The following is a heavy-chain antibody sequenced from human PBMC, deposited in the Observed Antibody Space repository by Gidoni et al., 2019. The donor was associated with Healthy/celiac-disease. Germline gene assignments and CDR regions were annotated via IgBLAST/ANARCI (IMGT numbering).Heavy chain of an antibody. CDR3: ARDRVGTTDFDY. V-gene: IGHV3-33*01. CDR2: IWYDGSNK. Sequence: QVQLVESGGGVVQPGRSLRLSCAASGFTFSSYGMHWVRQAPGKGLEWVAVIWYDGSNKYYADSVKGRFTSSRDNSKNTLYLQMNSLRAEDTAVYYCARDRVGTTDFDYWGQGTLVTVSS. CDR1: GFTFSSYG. J-gene: IGHJ4*02. D-gene: IGHD1-1*01.